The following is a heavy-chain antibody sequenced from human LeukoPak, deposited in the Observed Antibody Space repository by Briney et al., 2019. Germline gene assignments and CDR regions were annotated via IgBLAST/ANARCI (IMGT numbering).Heavy chain of an antibody. CDR3: ARGALATVDY. Sequence: SETLSLTCAVYVGSFSGHFWTWIRQSPGKGLEWIGEIYHSGSTNYNPSLKSRVTISVDKSKNQFSLKLSSVTAADTAVYYCARGALATVDYWGQGTLVTVSS. CDR1: VGSFSGHF. CDR2: IYHSGST. V-gene: IGHV4-34*01. J-gene: IGHJ4*02.